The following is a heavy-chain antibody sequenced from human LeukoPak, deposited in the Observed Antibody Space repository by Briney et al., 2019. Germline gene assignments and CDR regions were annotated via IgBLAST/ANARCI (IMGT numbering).Heavy chain of an antibody. D-gene: IGHD3-22*01. CDR3: ARDVVYYYDSSGYYDY. CDR2: IYYSGST. V-gene: IGHV4-59*12. CDR1: GGSMSSYH. Sequence: SETLSLTCTVSGGSMSSYHWSWIRQSPGKGLEWIGYIYYSGSTNYNPSLKSRVTMSVDTSKNQFSLKLSSVTAADTAVYYCARDVVYYYDSSGYYDYWGQGTLVTVSS. J-gene: IGHJ4*02.